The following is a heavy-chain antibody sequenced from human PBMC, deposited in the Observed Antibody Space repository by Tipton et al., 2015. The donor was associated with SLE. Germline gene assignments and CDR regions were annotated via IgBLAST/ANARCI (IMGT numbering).Heavy chain of an antibody. J-gene: IGHJ4*02. CDR3: ARANWGNFDY. CDR1: GGSISSYY. D-gene: IGHD7-27*01. V-gene: IGHV4-59*08. Sequence: TLSLTCTVSGGSISSYYWSWTRQPPGKGLEWIGYIYYSGSTNYNPSLKSRVTISVDTSKNQFSLKLSSVTAADTAVYYCARANWGNFDYWGQGTLVTVSS. CDR2: IYYSGST.